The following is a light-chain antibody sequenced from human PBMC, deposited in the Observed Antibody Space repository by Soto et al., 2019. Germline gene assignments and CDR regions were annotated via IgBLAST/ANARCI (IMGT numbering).Light chain of an antibody. Sequence: EIVLTQSPGTLSLSPGERATLSCRASQSVDSNYLAWYQQKPGQPPRLLIYDTSSRATGIPDRFTGSGSGTDFILTISRLEPEDFAVYYCQQYGSSPCTFGQGTKLEI. CDR3: QQYGSSPCT. CDR1: QSVDSNY. J-gene: IGKJ2*02. CDR2: DTS. V-gene: IGKV3-20*01.